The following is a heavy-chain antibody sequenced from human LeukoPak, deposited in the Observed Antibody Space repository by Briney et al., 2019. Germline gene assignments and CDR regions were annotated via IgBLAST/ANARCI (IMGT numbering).Heavy chain of an antibody. V-gene: IGHV4-4*07. J-gene: IGHJ4*02. CDR1: GGSFSGYY. D-gene: IGHD6-19*01. Sequence: PSETLSLTCAVYGGSFSGYYWSWIRQPAGKGLEWIGRIYTSGSTNYNPSLKSRVTMSVDTSKNQFSLKLSSVTAADTAVYYCARDAGGQGWPHFDYWGQGTLVTVSS. CDR3: ARDAGGQGWPHFDY. CDR2: IYTSGST.